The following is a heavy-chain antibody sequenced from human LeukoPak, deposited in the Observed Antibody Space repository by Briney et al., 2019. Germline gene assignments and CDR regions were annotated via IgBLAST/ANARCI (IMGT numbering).Heavy chain of an antibody. D-gene: IGHD6-19*01. J-gene: IGHJ6*02. CDR3: ARSVSGWYNYYYYGMDV. CDR1: GFTFSSYA. CDR2: ISGSGGST. V-gene: IGHV3-23*01. Sequence: PVGSLRLSCAASGFTFSSYAMSWVRQAPGKGLEWVSAISGSGGSTYYADSVKGRFTISRDNSKNTLYLQMNSLRAEDTAVYYCARSVSGWYNYYYYGMDVWGQGTTVTVSS.